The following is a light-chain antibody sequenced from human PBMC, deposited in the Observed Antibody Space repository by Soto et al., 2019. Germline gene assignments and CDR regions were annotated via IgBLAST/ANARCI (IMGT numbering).Light chain of an antibody. CDR3: QHYNSYSEA. CDR1: QGIRDD. V-gene: IGKV1-17*01. CDR2: AAS. J-gene: IGKJ1*01. Sequence: DIQLTQSPSSLSASVGDRVTITCRASQGIRDDLGWYQQKAGEAPKRLIYAASSLHSGVPSRFSGSGSGTEFTLTISGLQPDDFATYYCQHYNSYSEAFGQGTKLDI.